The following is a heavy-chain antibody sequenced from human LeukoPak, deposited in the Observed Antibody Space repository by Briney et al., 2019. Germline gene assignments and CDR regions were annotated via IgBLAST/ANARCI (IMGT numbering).Heavy chain of an antibody. D-gene: IGHD6-13*01. CDR1: GGSISSSTYY. CDR3: ARVSSSWPHYYFDY. Sequence: SETLSLTCTVSGGSISSSTYYWAWIRQPPGKGLEWIGNIFYSGSTYYNPSLKSRVTISVDTSKNQFSLKLSSVTAADTAVYYCARVSSSWPHYYFDYWGQGTLVTVSS. V-gene: IGHV4-39*07. CDR2: IFYSGST. J-gene: IGHJ4*02.